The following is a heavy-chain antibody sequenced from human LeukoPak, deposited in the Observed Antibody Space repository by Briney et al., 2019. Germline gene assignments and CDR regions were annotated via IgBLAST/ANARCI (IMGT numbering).Heavy chain of an antibody. J-gene: IGHJ4*02. Sequence: GASVKVSCKASGYTFTSYYIRWLRHAPGEGFEWMGWSDLKTGATKYEHFLGRVTLTSDTSSTTAYMELTSLTFHDTAIYYCARANSYDNNGYSPELRYWGQGTLVTVSS. CDR1: GYTFTSYY. D-gene: IGHD3-22*01. CDR3: ARANSYDNNGYSPELRY. V-gene: IGHV1-2*02. CDR2: SDLKTGAT.